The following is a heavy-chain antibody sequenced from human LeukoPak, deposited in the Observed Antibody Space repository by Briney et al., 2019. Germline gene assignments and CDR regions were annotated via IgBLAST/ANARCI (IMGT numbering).Heavy chain of an antibody. Sequence: ASVTVSCKASGYTFTSYGISWVRQAPGQGLEWMGWISAYNGNTNYAQKLQGRVTMTTDTSTSTAYMELRSLRSDDTAVYYCARDRGNYDFWSGYRPYAFDIWGQGTMVTVSS. CDR2: ISAYNGNT. CDR3: ARDRGNYDFWSGYRPYAFDI. D-gene: IGHD3-3*01. J-gene: IGHJ3*02. V-gene: IGHV1-18*01. CDR1: GYTFTSYG.